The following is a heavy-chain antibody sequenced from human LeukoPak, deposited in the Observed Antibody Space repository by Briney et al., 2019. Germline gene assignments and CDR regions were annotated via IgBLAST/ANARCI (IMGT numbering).Heavy chain of an antibody. D-gene: IGHD4-17*01. CDR1: GFTFSSYG. CDR3: ARDTDYGDTYYFDY. J-gene: IGHJ4*02. V-gene: IGHV3-33*01. CDR2: IWYDGSNK. Sequence: TGGSLRLSCAASGFTFSSYGMDWVRQAPGKGMEWVAVIWYDGSNKYYADSVKGRFTISRDNSKNTLYLQMNSLRAEDTAVYYCARDTDYGDTYYFDYWGQGTLVTVSS.